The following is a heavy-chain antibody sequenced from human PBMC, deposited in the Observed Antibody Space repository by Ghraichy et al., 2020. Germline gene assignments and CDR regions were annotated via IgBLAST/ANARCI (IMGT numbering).Heavy chain of an antibody. J-gene: IGHJ3*02. Sequence: SETLSLTCTVSGGSISSYYWSWIRQPPGKGLEWIGYIYYSGSTNYNPSLKSRVTISVDTSKNQFSLKLSSVTAADTAVYYCARTLVGVKLRGAFDIWGQGTMVTVSS. D-gene: IGHD1-26*01. V-gene: IGHV4-59*01. CDR1: GGSISSYY. CDR3: ARTLVGVKLRGAFDI. CDR2: IYYSGST.